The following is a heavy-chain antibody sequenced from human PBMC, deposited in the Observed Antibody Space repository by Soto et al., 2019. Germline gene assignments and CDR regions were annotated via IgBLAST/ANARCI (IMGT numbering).Heavy chain of an antibody. Sequence: ASVKVSCKASGDTFSSYYMHWVRQAPGEGLEWMGIINPSGGSTSYAQEFQGRVTMTRDTSSSTVYMQLSSLRSDDTAVYYCARNLLNTIFRMVTSPSYYYCDRYYSMDVWGQGTTVTVSS. CDR1: GDTFSSYY. J-gene: IGHJ6*02. V-gene: IGHV1-46*01. CDR2: INPSGGST. D-gene: IGHD3-3*01. CDR3: ARNLLNTIFRMVTSPSYYYCDRYYSMDV.